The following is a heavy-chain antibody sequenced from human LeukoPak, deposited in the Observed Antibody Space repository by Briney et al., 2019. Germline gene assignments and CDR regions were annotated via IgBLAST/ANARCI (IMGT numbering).Heavy chain of an antibody. D-gene: IGHD6-6*01. CDR1: EYTFVAYH. CDR3: ARQLPADI. J-gene: IGHJ3*02. CDR2: ITPNSGGT. V-gene: IGHV1-2*02. Sequence: ASVKVSCKASEYTFVAYHMHWVRQAPGQGLERMGWITPNSGGTNYAQKFQGRVTMSRDTSLSTAYTELIGLRSGDRAVYYCARQLPADIWGQGTMVTVSS.